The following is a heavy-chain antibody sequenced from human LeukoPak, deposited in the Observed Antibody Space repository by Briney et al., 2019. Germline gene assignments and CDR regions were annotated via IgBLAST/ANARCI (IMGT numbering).Heavy chain of an antibody. Sequence: PSETLSLTCAVYGGSSSYYYWSRIRQPPGKGLEWIGEINHSGITNYNPSLKSRVTISADTSKNQFSLKLTSVTAADTAVYYCANPARDFADSGAITWWGQGTLVTVSS. CDR2: INHSGIT. CDR3: ANPARDFADSGAITW. CDR1: GGSSSYYY. J-gene: IGHJ4*02. V-gene: IGHV4-34*01. D-gene: IGHD4-17*01.